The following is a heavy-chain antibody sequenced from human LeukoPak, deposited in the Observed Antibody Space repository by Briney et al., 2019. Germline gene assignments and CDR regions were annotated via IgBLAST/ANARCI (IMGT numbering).Heavy chain of an antibody. Sequence: PSETLSLTCTVSGGPISSYYWSWIRQPPGKGMEWIGYIYYSGSTNYNPSLKSRVTISVDTSKNQFSLKLSSVTAADSAVYYCARVDSGYPYYYYGMDVWGQGTTVTVSS. CDR2: IYYSGST. CDR3: ARVDSGYPYYYYGMDV. V-gene: IGHV4-59*01. D-gene: IGHD5-12*01. J-gene: IGHJ6*02. CDR1: GGPISSYY.